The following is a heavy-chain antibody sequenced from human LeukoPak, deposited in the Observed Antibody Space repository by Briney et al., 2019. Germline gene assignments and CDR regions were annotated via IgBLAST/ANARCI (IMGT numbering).Heavy chain of an antibody. D-gene: IGHD3-10*01. Sequence: SGTLSLTCAVSGGSISSSNWWSWVRQPPGKELEWIGEIYHSGSTNYNLSLKSRVTISVDKSKNQFSLKLSSVTAADTAVYYCARVRAVRGVILHYYYGMDVWGQGTTVTVSS. J-gene: IGHJ6*02. V-gene: IGHV4-4*02. CDR2: IYHSGST. CDR1: GGSISSSNW. CDR3: ARVRAVRGVILHYYYGMDV.